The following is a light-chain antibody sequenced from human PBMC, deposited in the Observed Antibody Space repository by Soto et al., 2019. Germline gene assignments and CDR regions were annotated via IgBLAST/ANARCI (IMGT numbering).Light chain of an antibody. CDR2: DGG. CDR1: NIGTKS. CDR3: QVWDSDTDHPV. V-gene: IGLV3-21*02. J-gene: IGLJ3*02. Sequence: SSELTQPPSVSVAPGQTATIACGGNNIGTKSVNWYQQKPGQAPVLVVYDGGDRPSGIPERFSGSKSGNTATLTISRVEAGDEADYYCQVWDSDTDHPVFGGGTKLTVL.